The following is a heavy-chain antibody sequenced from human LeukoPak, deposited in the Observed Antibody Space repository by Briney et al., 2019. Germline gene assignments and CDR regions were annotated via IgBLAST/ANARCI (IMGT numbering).Heavy chain of an antibody. V-gene: IGHV3-66*01. CDR3: ASYASGTDYSDAFDI. CDR2: IYSGGST. J-gene: IGHJ3*02. CDR1: GFTVSSNY. D-gene: IGHD6-13*01. Sequence: GGSLRLSCAASGFTVSSNYMSWVRQAPGKGLEGVSVIYSGGSTYYADSVKGRFTISRDNSKNTLYLQMNSLRAEDTAVYYCASYASGTDYSDAFDIWGQGTMVTVSS.